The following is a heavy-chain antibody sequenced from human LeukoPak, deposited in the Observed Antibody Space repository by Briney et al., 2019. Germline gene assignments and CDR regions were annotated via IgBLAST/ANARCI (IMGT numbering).Heavy chain of an antibody. Sequence: PGGFLRLSCAASGLTFSSYEMNWVRQAPGKGLEWVSYISSSGSTIYYADSVKGRFTISRDNAKNSLYLQMNSLRAEDTAVYYCARWNDYGETFDYWGQGTLVTVSS. CDR2: ISSSGSTI. J-gene: IGHJ4*02. D-gene: IGHD4-17*01. CDR1: GLTFSSYE. CDR3: ARWNDYGETFDY. V-gene: IGHV3-48*03.